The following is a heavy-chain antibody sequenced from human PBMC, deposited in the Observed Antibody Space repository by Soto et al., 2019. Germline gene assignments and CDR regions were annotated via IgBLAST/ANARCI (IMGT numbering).Heavy chain of an antibody. V-gene: IGHV1-18*01. J-gene: IGHJ6*02. CDR3: ARVITILGVASRPDYRMDV. D-gene: IGHD3-3*01. CDR2: ISAYNGNT. CDR1: GYTFTSYG. Sequence: ASGKVCCNASGYTFTSYGIRWVRQAPGQGLEWMGWISAYNGNTNYAQKLQGRVTMTTDTSTSTAYMELRSLRSDDTAVYYCARVITILGVASRPDYRMDVCRQGTTVTVSS.